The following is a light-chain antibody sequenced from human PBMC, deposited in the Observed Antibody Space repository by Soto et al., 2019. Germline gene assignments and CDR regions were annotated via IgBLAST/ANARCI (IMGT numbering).Light chain of an antibody. J-gene: IGLJ2*01. V-gene: IGLV6-57*03. CDR2: EDN. Sequence: NFMLPQPHSVSESPGKTVPISCTRSSGSIASHYVQWYQQRPGSAPTTVIYEDNQRPSGFPDRFSGSIDSSSNSASLTISGLKNEDEADCNCQSYDSSKGVFGGGTKVTVL. CDR1: SGSIASHY. CDR3: QSYDSSKGV.